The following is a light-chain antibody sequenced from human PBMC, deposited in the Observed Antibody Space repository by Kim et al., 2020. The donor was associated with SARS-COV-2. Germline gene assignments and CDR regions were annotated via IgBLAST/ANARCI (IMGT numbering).Light chain of an antibody. Sequence: TAVGDRVTIPCQASQDISKYLNWYQQKPGKAPKLLMYDASTLETGVPSRFSGGGSGTDFTLTISSLQPEDFGTYYCQQFENVPITFGPGTRLEIK. CDR2: DAS. V-gene: IGKV1-33*01. CDR1: QDISKY. J-gene: IGKJ5*01. CDR3: QQFENVPIT.